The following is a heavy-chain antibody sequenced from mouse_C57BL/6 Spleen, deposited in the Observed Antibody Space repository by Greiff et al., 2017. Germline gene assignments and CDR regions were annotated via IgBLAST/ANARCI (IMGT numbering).Heavy chain of an antibody. CDR1: GYTFTSYW. J-gene: IGHJ2*01. D-gene: IGHD4-1*01. CDR3: ASMTGTKDY. Sequence: QVQLQQPGAELVRPGTSVKLSCKASGYTFTSYWMHWVKQRPGQGLEWIGVIDPSDSYTNYNQKFKGKATLTVDTSSSTAYMQLSSLTSEDSAVYYCASMTGTKDYWGQGTTLTVSS. V-gene: IGHV1-59*01. CDR2: IDPSDSYT.